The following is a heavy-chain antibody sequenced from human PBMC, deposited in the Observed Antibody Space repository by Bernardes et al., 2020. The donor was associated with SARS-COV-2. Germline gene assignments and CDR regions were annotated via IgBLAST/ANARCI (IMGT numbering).Heavy chain of an antibody. Sequence: SETLSLTCTVSGGSISACYLSWFRKPPGKGLEWIGYRYYTGSTNYNPSLQSRVTISVDTSKNQFSLKLSSGTAADTAVYYCARCFDYWGQGILVTVSS. CDR1: GGSISACY. J-gene: IGHJ4*02. CDR2: RYYTGST. CDR3: ARCFDY. V-gene: IGHV4-59*13.